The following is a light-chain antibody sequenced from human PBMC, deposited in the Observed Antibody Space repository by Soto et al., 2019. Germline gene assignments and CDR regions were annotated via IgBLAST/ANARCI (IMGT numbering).Light chain of an antibody. V-gene: IGKV3D-20*02. J-gene: IGKJ5*01. CDR1: QSVSNNY. CDR3: LQRSEWPIT. CDR2: GAS. Sequence: DIVLTQSPGTLSLSPGERATLSCRASQSVSNNYLAWYQHKPGQAPRLLIYGASSRATGIPARFSGSGSGTDFILTISYLEPEDFAVYYCLQRSEWPITFGQGTRLEIK.